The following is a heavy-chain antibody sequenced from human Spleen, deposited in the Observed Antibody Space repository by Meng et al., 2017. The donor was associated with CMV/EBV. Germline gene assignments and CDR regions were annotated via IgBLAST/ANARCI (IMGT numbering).Heavy chain of an antibody. Sequence: ASVKVSCKASGYTFNIYDINWIRQATGQGLEWMGWMNPYSGNTGYAQKFQGRVTMTRNTSISTAYMELSSLRSEDTAVYYCTRGPYTYSGTPHPDYWGQGTLVTVSS. CDR3: TRGPYTYSGTPHPDY. CDR1: GYTFNIYD. J-gene: IGHJ4*02. D-gene: IGHD1-26*01. CDR2: MNPYSGNT. V-gene: IGHV1-8*01.